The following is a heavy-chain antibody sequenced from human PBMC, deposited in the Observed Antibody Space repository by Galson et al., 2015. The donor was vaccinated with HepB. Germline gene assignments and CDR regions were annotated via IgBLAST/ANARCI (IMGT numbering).Heavy chain of an antibody. J-gene: IGHJ4*02. D-gene: IGHD6-19*01. CDR1: GFTFSSYW. V-gene: IGHV3-74*01. CDR2: INSDGSST. Sequence: SLRLSCAASGFTFSSYWMHWVRQAPGKGLVWVSRINSDGSSTSYADSVKGRFTISRDNAKNTLYLQMNSLRAEDTAVYYCARVGGYSSGWYNYWGQGTLVTVSS. CDR3: ARVGGYSSGWYNY.